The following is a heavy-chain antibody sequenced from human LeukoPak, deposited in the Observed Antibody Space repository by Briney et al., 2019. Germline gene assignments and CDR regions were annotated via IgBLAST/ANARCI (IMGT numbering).Heavy chain of an antibody. D-gene: IGHD2-15*01. Sequence: ASVKVSCKASGGTFSSYAISWVRQAPGQGLEWTGGIIPIFGTANYAQKFQGRVTITADESTSTAYMELSSLRSEDTAVYYCARGATRQSTRNAFDIWGQGTMVTVSS. CDR1: GGTFSSYA. CDR2: IIPIFGTA. CDR3: ARGATRQSTRNAFDI. J-gene: IGHJ3*02. V-gene: IGHV1-69*13.